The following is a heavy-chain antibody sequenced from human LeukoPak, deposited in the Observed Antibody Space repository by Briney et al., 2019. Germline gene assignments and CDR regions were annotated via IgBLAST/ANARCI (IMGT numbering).Heavy chain of an antibody. CDR1: GYAFSDSW. J-gene: IGHJ4*02. CDR3: AGEGGFGSGTILVY. V-gene: IGHV5-51*01. D-gene: IGHD3-10*01. Sequence: GESLKISCKASGYAFSDSWIAWVRQMPGKGLEWMGIIYPGDSDKKYSPSFQGQVTMSADKSNSTAHLQWARLKASDTAIYYCAGEGGFGSGTILVYWGQGTLVTVSS. CDR2: IYPGDSDK.